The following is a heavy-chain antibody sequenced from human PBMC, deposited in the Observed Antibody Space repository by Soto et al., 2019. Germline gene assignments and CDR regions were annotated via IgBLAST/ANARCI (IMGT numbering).Heavy chain of an antibody. CDR1: GYTFTSYY. D-gene: IGHD3-10*01. V-gene: IGHV1-46*01. Sequence: ASVKVSCKASGYTFTSYYMHWVRQAPGQGLEWMGIINPSGGSTSYAQKFQGRVTMTRDTSTSTVYMGLSSLKTEDTAVYYCTARGPSPPLNDYWGQGTLVTVSS. CDR2: INPSGGST. J-gene: IGHJ4*02. CDR3: TARGPSPPLNDY.